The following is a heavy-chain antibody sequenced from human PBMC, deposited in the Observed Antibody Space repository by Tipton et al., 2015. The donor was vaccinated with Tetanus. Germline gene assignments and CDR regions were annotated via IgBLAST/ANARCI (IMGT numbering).Heavy chain of an antibody. CDR3: ARRAGTSRFDY. D-gene: IGHD1-1*01. CDR2: IYYTGST. J-gene: IGHJ4*02. CDR1: GGSFSSSNDY. Sequence: TLSLTCTVSGGSFSSSNDYWAWIRQPPGKGLEWVGSIYYTGSTNYNPSLKSRVTVSVDKPKNQLSLKLRSVTAADTAVYYCARRAGTSRFDYWGQGTLVTVSS. V-gene: IGHV4-39*07.